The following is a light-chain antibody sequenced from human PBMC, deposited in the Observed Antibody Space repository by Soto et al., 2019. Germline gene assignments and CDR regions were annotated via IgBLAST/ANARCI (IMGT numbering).Light chain of an antibody. J-gene: IGLJ2*01. V-gene: IGLV2-14*01. Sequence: QSVLTQPASVSGSPGQSITISCTGTSSDVVGYNYVSWYQQHPGKAPKLMIYDVSNRPSGVSNRFSGSKSGNTASLTISGLQAEDEADYYCSSYTSSSTLRVFGGGTKVTVL. CDR2: DVS. CDR3: SSYTSSSTLRV. CDR1: SSDVVGYNY.